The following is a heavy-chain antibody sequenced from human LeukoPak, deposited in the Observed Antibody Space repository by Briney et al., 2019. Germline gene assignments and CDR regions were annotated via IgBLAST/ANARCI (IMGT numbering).Heavy chain of an antibody. CDR3: ARGPITMVRGVYYYYYGMDV. CDR1: GGSFSGYY. V-gene: IGHV4-34*01. J-gene: IGHJ6*02. D-gene: IGHD3-10*01. Sequence: SETLSLTCAVYGGSFSGYYWSWIRQPPGKGLEWIGEINHSGSTNYNPSLKSRVTISVDTSKNQFSLKLSSVTAADTAVCYCARGPITMVRGVYYYYYGMDVRGQGTTVTVSS. CDR2: INHSGST.